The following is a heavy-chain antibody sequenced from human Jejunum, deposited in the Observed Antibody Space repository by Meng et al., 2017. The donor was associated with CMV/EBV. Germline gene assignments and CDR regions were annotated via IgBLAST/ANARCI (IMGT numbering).Heavy chain of an antibody. V-gene: IGHV3-23*01. D-gene: IGHD4-11*01. Sequence: SGSTFTSHALGWVRPTPGERPEWVAGISGSGPATYYAESVKGRFTISRDNSNNTLFLQVNALRGDDTAVYYCARDMGYTVTAPFDYWGQGSVVTVSS. CDR3: ARDMGYTVTAPFDY. CDR2: ISGSGPAT. J-gene: IGHJ4*02. CDR1: GSTFTSHA.